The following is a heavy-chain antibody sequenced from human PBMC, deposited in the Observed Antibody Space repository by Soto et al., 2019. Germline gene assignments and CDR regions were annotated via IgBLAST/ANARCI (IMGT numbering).Heavy chain of an antibody. Sequence: PGGSLRLSCAASGFTFSDHYMDWVRQAPGKGLEWVGRIRNKANSYTTEYAASVKGRFIVSRDVSKDSLYLQMNSLKTEDTALYYCARTACSGGSCLSPFDSWGQGTLVTVSS. CDR1: GFTFSDHY. CDR2: IRNKANSYTT. D-gene: IGHD2-15*01. J-gene: IGHJ4*02. V-gene: IGHV3-72*01. CDR3: ARTACSGGSCLSPFDS.